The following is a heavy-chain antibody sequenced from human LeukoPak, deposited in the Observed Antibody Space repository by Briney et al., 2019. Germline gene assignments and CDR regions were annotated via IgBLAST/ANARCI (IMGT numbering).Heavy chain of an antibody. CDR1: GGSFSGYY. CDR3: ARVSSGWLFDY. D-gene: IGHD6-19*01. V-gene: IGHV4-34*01. J-gene: IGHJ4*02. CDR2: INHSGST. Sequence: SETLSLTCAVYGGSFSGYYWSWIRQPPGKGLEWIGEINHSGSTNYNPSLKSRVTISVDTSKNQFSLKLSSVTAADTAVYYCARVSSGWLFDYWGQGTLITVSS.